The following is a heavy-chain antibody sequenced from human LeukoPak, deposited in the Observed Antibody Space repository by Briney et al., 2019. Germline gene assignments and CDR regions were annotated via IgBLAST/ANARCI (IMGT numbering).Heavy chain of an antibody. CDR1: GFTVSSQG. CDR2: IWFDGSNK. Sequence: GRSLRLSCAAAGFTVSSQGMHRIRKAPGKGLYSMAVIWFDGSNKYYADSVKGRFTISSDNYKYTLYLQMNGLRPEDTAVYYFARGVTGSNRGWYIHWGQGALVTVSS. J-gene: IGHJ4*02. CDR3: ARGVTGSNRGWYIH. D-gene: IGHD6-19*01. V-gene: IGHV3-33*01.